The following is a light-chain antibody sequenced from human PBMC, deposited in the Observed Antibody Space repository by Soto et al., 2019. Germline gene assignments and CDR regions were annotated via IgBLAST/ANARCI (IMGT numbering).Light chain of an antibody. V-gene: IGLV2-8*02. Sequence: QSVLTQPPSASRSPGQSVTISCTGSSSDVGGYNYVSWYQQHPGKAPKLMIYEVSKRPSGVPDRLSGSKSGNTASLTVSGLQAEDESDYYCSSYGGSNTVVFGGGTKLTVL. CDR1: SSDVGGYNY. CDR3: SSYGGSNTVV. CDR2: EVS. J-gene: IGLJ2*01.